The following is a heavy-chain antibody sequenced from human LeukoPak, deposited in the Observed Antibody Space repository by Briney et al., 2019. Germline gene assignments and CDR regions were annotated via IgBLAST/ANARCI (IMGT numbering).Heavy chain of an antibody. CDR1: GFSFSSFA. Sequence: GSLRLSCAASGFSFSSFAMTWVRQAPGKGLEWVSSITGGHYPTYNTDSVKGRFTISRDNSKNKLYLQMNSLRADDTAVYYCTKDPNGDYVGAFDPWGQGTLVTVSS. D-gene: IGHD4-17*01. CDR2: ITGGHYPT. J-gene: IGHJ5*02. V-gene: IGHV3-23*01. CDR3: TKDPNGDYVGAFDP.